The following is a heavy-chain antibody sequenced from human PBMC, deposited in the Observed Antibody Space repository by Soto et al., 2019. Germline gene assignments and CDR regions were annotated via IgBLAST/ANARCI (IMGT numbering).Heavy chain of an antibody. V-gene: IGHV4-59*01. CDR3: ARALGYSYRPNWFAP. CDR2: IYYSGST. J-gene: IGHJ5*02. D-gene: IGHD5-18*01. CDR1: GGSISSYY. Sequence: SETLSLTCTVSGGSISSYYWSWIRQPPGKGLEWIGYIYYSGSTNYNPSLKSRVTISVDTSKNQFSLKLSSVTAADTAVYYCARALGYSYRPNWFAPWGQGTLVTVSS.